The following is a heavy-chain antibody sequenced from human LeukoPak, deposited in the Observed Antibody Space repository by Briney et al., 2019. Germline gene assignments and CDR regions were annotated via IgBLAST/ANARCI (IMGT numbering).Heavy chain of an antibody. CDR2: ISWNSGSI. CDR1: GFTFDDYA. V-gene: IGHV3-9*01. D-gene: IGHD1-26*01. Sequence: GRSLRLSCAASGFTFDDYAMHWVRQAPGKGLEWVSGISWNSGSIGYADSVKGRFTISRDNAKNTLYLQMNSLRAEDTAVYYCAKELVGASPDDYWGQGTLVTVSS. J-gene: IGHJ4*02. CDR3: AKELVGASPDDY.